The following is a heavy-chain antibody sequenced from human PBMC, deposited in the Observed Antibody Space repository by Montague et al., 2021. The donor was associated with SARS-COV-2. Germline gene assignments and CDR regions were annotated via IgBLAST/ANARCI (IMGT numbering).Heavy chain of an antibody. V-gene: IGHV4-59*07. Sequence: SDTLSFTCTVSGGSISSYYWSWIRQPPGKGLEWIGYIYYSGSTNYNPSLKSRVTISVDTSKNQFSLKLSSVTAADTAVYYCARGSGWMGNAFDIWGQGTMVTVSS. D-gene: IGHD6-19*01. CDR3: ARGSGWMGNAFDI. CDR1: GGSISSYY. J-gene: IGHJ3*02. CDR2: IYYSGST.